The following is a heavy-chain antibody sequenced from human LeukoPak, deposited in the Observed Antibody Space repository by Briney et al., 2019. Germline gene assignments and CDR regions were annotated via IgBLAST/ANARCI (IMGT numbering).Heavy chain of an antibody. Sequence: ASVKVSCKASGYTFTSYYMHWVRQAPGQGLEWMGIISPSGGSTSYAQKFQGRVTMTRDTSTSTVYMELSSLRSEDTAVYCCARDEIYYGSGSFPYSDYWGQGTLVTVSS. CDR3: ARDEIYYGSGSFPYSDY. CDR1: GYTFTSYY. CDR2: ISPSGGST. D-gene: IGHD3-10*01. J-gene: IGHJ4*02. V-gene: IGHV1-46*03.